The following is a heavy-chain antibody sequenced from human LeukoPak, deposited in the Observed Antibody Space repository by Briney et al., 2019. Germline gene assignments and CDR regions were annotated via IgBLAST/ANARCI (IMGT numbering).Heavy chain of an antibody. D-gene: IGHD3-22*01. J-gene: IGHJ6*02. CDR2: IYYSGST. Sequence: SETLSLTCTVSGGSISSGGYYWSWIRQHPGKGLEWIGYIYYSGSTYYNPSLKSRVTISVDTSKNQFSLKLSSVTAADTAVYYCARGLRYYYDSSGYPSYYYGMDVWGQGTTVTVSS. CDR3: ARGLRYYYDSSGYPSYYYGMDV. CDR1: GGSISSGGYY. V-gene: IGHV4-31*03.